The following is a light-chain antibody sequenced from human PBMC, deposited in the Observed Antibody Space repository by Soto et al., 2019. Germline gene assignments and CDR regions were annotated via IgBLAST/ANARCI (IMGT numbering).Light chain of an antibody. CDR2: EVS. CDR1: SSDVGRYNY. J-gene: IGLJ2*01. CDR3: SSYRSSTVV. Sequence: QSVLTQPASVSGSPGQSITISCTGTSSDVGRYNYVSWYQQHPGNAPKLVIYEVSNRPSGVSNRFSGSKSGNTASLIISGLQAEDEPDYYCSSYRSSTVVFGGGTKVTVL. V-gene: IGLV2-14*01.